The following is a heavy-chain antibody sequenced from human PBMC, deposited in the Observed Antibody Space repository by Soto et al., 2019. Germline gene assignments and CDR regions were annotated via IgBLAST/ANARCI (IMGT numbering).Heavy chain of an antibody. J-gene: IGHJ4*01. CDR3: ARGSLY. V-gene: IGHV3-66*01. CDR2: IYSADNT. CDR1: GLSVSSND. Sequence: GGSLRLPCAASGLSVSSNDMSWVRQAPGKGLECVSIIYSADNTFDVDSVKGRFIISRDNSKNTVYLQMNSLRADDTAVYYCARGSLYWGQGTLVTVSS.